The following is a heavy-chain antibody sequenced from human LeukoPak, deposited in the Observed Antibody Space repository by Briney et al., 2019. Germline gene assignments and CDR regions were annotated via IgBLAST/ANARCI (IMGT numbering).Heavy chain of an antibody. Sequence: PLTLSCSVSGVTFYCFRMLCHAPAQGKGLVWVVLISSDGKDKLYGDSVRGRLNISRDDSKSTLYRQMDSLRAEDTAVYYCTTRVTRGNSGDDYDEGGEGTLVTVSS. J-gene: IGHJ4*02. V-gene: IGHV3-30*03. CDR1: GVTFYCFR. CDR3: TTRVTRGNSGDDYDE. D-gene: IGHD5-12*01. CDR2: ISSDGKDK.